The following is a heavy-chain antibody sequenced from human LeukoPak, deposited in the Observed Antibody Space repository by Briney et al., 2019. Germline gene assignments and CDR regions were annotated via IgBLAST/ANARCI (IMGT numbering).Heavy chain of an antibody. D-gene: IGHD7-27*01. J-gene: IGHJ4*02. V-gene: IGHV3-30*02. CDR3: VKDADWGFGD. Sequence: PGGSLRLSCTASGFTFSIHGMHWVRQAPGKGLEWVAFIGFDKNKIHYPESVKGRFTISRDNSKNTVYLQMHSLRAEDTAVFYCVKDADWGFGDWGQGTLVTVSS. CDR1: GFTFSIHG. CDR2: IGFDKNKI.